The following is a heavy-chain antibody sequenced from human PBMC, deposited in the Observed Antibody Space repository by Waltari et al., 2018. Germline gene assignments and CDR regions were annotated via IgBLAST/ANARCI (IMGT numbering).Heavy chain of an antibody. CDR3: ARHWGNENWVFDY. Sequence: QVQLQESGPGLVKPSETLSLTCAVSGYPISTGYYWGWIRQSPGKGLEWIGSSYQTGSASYNPSLKSRVTVSLDMSRNQFSLKVTSVTAADTALYYCARHWGNENWVFDYWGQGILVTVSS. CDR2: SYQTGSA. J-gene: IGHJ4*02. CDR1: GYPISTGYY. D-gene: IGHD7-27*01. V-gene: IGHV4-38-2*01.